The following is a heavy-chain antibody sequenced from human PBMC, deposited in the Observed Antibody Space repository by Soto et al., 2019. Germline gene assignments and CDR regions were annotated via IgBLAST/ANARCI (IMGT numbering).Heavy chain of an antibody. D-gene: IGHD2-15*01. CDR1: GFSLSTSGVG. CDR3: AYLPCSGGSCYWFSFSGMDV. J-gene: IGHJ6*02. Sequence: QITLKESGPTLVKPTQTLTLTCTFSGFSLSTSGVGVAWIRQPPGKALEWLALIYWDDDKRYRPSLERRFTITQDTSKKQVVRTMTNMDSVDTAAYYCAYLPCSGGSCYWFSFSGMDVWGQGTMVTVSS. V-gene: IGHV2-5*02. CDR2: IYWDDDK.